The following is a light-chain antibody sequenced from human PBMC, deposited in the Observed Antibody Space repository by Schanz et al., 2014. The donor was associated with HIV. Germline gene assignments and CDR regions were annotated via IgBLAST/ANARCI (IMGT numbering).Light chain of an antibody. CDR2: GAS. V-gene: IGKV3-20*01. CDR1: QNVISNY. CDR3: QQYGSSPT. J-gene: IGKJ1*01. Sequence: EIVLTQSPGTLSLSPGERVTLSCRASQNVISNYLAWYQQKPGQAPRLLLFGASRRATGIPDRFSGSGSGTDFSLTISRLEPEDSAVYYCQQYGSSPTFGQGTKVEIK.